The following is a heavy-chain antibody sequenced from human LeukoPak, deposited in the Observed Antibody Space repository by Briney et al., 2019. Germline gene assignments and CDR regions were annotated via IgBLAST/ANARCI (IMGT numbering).Heavy chain of an antibody. D-gene: IGHD6-13*01. CDR3: ARRRGIAAAGTENNWFDP. CDR1: GYTIATYY. Sequence: ASVKVSCKASGYTIATYYMHWVRQAPGQGLEWMGVINPSSGRTSYPQNFQGRVTMTRDTSTSTVYMALSSLRSEDTAVYYCARRRGIAAAGTENNWFDPWGQGTLVTVSS. V-gene: IGHV1-46*01. J-gene: IGHJ5*02. CDR2: INPSSGRT.